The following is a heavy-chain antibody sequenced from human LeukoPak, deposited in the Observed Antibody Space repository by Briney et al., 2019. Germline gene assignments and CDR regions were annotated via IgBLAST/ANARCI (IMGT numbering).Heavy chain of an antibody. CDR2: IWYDGSKK. CDR3: ARESQTLDFDY. CDR1: GFTFSSYG. V-gene: IGHV3-33*01. D-gene: IGHD6-6*01. Sequence: PGRSLRLSCAASGFTFSSYGMHWVRQAPGKGLEWVAVIWYDGSKKYYPDSVKGRFSISRDNSKNTLYLQMNSLRAEDTAVYYCARESQTLDFDYWGQGTLVTVSS. J-gene: IGHJ4*02.